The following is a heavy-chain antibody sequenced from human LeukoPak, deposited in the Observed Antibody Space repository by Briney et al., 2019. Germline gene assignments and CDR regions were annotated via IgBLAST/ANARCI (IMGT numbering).Heavy chain of an antibody. CDR3: ARVVPDGMDV. CDR2: IYYSGST. J-gene: IGHJ6*02. V-gene: IGHV4-31*03. CDR1: GGSISSGGYY. Sequence: SETLSLTCTVSGGSISSGGYYWSWIRQHPGKGLEWIGYIYYSGSTYYNPSLKSRVTISVDTSKNQFSLKLSSVTAADTAVCYCARVVPDGMDVWGQGTTVTVSS. D-gene: IGHD3-10*01.